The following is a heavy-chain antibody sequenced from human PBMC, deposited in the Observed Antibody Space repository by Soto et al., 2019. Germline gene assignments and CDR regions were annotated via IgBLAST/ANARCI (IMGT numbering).Heavy chain of an antibody. CDR1: GDTVSSNSVA. CDR2: TYYRSRWYS. J-gene: IGHJ6*02. D-gene: IGHD2-15*01. CDR3: ARSEEDSDYYYYGMDV. Sequence: PSQTLSLTCVGSGDTVSSNSVAWNWVRQSPSRGLEWLGRTYYRSRWYSDYAVSVRSRIDINAYTSKNQVSLQLNSVTPEDTAVYYCARSEEDSDYYYYGMDVWGQGTTVTVSS. V-gene: IGHV6-1*01.